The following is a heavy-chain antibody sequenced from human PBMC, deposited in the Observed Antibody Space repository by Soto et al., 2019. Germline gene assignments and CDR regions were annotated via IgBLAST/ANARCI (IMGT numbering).Heavy chain of an antibody. CDR3: ASLGYYDRFPPDY. J-gene: IGHJ4*02. CDR2: IKQDGSEK. Sequence: GGSLRLSCAASGFTFSSYWMSWVRQAPGKGLEWVANIKQDGSEKYYVDSVKGRFTISRDNAKNSLYLQMNSLRAEDTAVYYCASLGYYDRFPPDYWGQGTLVTVSS. V-gene: IGHV3-7*02. CDR1: GFTFSSYW. D-gene: IGHD3-22*01.